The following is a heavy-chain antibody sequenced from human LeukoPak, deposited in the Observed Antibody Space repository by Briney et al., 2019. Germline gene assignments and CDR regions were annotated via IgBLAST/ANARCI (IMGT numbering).Heavy chain of an antibody. J-gene: IGHJ4*02. V-gene: IGHV3-33*01. CDR3: ARDAGYSSSWYFDY. CDR2: IWYDGSNK. CDR1: GFTSSSYG. Sequence: PGRSLRLSCAASGFTSSSYGMHWVRQAPGKGLEWVAVIWYDGSNKCYADSVKGRFTTSRDNSKNTLYLQMNSLRAEDTAVYYCARDAGYSSSWYFDYWGQGTLVTVSS. D-gene: IGHD6-13*01.